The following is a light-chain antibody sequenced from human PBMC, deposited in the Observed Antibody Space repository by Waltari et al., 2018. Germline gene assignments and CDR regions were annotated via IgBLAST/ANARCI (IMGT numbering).Light chain of an antibody. CDR3: SSFTRSDTPLYV. Sequence: QSALTQPASVSGSPGQSITISCTGTSSDVGVYDYVSWYQHHPGRAPTLMIYDVSNRPSGVSDRFSGSKSGNTASLTISGLQTEDEADYYCSSFTRSDTPLYVFGTGTKVTVL. V-gene: IGLV2-14*03. CDR1: SSDVGVYDY. J-gene: IGLJ1*01. CDR2: DVS.